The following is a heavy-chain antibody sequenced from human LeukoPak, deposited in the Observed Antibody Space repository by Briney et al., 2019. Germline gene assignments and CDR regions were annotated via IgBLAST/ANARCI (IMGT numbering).Heavy chain of an antibody. CDR2: ISTSSSYI. V-gene: IGHV3-21*01. J-gene: IGHJ3*01. CDR1: GFTFSSYG. CDR3: ARGRGYSSSSDAFDV. Sequence: GGSLRLSCAASGFTFSSYGMNWVRQAPGKGLEWVSSISTSSSYIYYADSVKGRFTISRDNAKNSLYLQMNSLRDEDTAVYYCARGRGYSSSSDAFDVWGQGTMVTVSS. D-gene: IGHD6-6*01.